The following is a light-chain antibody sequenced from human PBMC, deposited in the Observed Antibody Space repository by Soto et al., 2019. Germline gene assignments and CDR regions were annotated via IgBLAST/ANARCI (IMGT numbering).Light chain of an antibody. CDR2: EGS. J-gene: IGLJ1*01. Sequence: QSALTQPASVSGSPGQSITISCTGTSSDVGSYNLVSWYQQHPGKAPKLMIYEGSKRPSGVSNRFSGSKSGNTAPLTISGLQAEDEADYYCCSYAGSSTPYVVGTGTKLTVL. CDR1: SSDVGSYNL. CDR3: CSYAGSSTPYV. V-gene: IGLV2-23*01.